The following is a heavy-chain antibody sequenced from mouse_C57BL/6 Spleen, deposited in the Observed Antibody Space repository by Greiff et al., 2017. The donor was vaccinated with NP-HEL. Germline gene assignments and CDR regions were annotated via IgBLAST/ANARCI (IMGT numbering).Heavy chain of an antibody. CDR1: GYTFTSYW. V-gene: IGHV1-69*01. D-gene: IGHD1-1*01. Sequence: QVQLQQPGAELVMPGASVKLSCKASGYTFTSYWMHWVKQRPGQGLEWIGEIDPSDSYTNYNQKFKGKSTLTVDKSSSTAYMQLSSLTSEDSAVYCCARCYYGSGWEFGYWGQGTLVTVAA. CDR3: ARCYYGSGWEFGY. CDR2: IDPSDSYT. J-gene: IGHJ3*01.